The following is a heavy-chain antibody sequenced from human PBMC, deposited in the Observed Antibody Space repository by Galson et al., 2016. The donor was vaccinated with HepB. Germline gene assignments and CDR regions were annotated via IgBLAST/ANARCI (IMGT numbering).Heavy chain of an antibody. CDR2: TWHDGNYK. V-gene: IGHV3-33*01. D-gene: IGHD3-10*01. CDR3: ARSRDYFGSGSYLDY. CDR1: GFTFISYG. J-gene: IGHJ4*02. Sequence: SLRLSCAASGFTFISYGMHWVRQAPGKGLEWVAVTWHDGNYKEYAESVKGRITVSRDKPKNTLSLQLDSLRAEATAVYHCARSRDYFGSGSYLDYWGQGTLVIVSS.